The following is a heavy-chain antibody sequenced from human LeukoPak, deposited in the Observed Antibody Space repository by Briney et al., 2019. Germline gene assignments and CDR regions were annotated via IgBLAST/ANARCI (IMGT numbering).Heavy chain of an antibody. CDR2: IKQDGSEK. J-gene: IGHJ1*01. Sequence: GGSLRLSCAASGFTFSSYWMSWVRQAPGKGLEWVANIKQDGSEKYYVDSVKGRFTISGDNAKNSLYLQMNSLRAEDTAVYYCARVGYCSGGSCYGTEYFQHWGQGTLVTVSS. V-gene: IGHV3-7*01. CDR3: ARVGYCSGGSCYGTEYFQH. D-gene: IGHD2-15*01. CDR1: GFTFSSYW.